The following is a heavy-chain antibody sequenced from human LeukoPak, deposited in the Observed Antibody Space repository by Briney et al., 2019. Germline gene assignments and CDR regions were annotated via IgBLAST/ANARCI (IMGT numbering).Heavy chain of an antibody. Sequence: GESLKISCKGSGYSFSSYWIGWVRQMPGKGLEWMGIIYPGDSDTRYSPSFQGQVTISADESINTACLQWSSLKASDTAMYYCARELYCSGGSCYHFDYWGQGTLVTVSS. D-gene: IGHD2-15*01. CDR1: GYSFSSYW. J-gene: IGHJ4*02. CDR2: IYPGDSDT. V-gene: IGHV5-51*01. CDR3: ARELYCSGGSCYHFDY.